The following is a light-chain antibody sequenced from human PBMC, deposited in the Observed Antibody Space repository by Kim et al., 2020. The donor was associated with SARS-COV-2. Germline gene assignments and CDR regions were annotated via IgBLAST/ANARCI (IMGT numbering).Light chain of an antibody. Sequence: ARGKAARSPCGGNNVGRKGVIWYRKKRGQGPVLVIYYEGDRPSGIAERFSGANSGNTATLTISRVEAGDEADYYCQVWDSSSDHRVFGGGTQLTVL. V-gene: IGLV3-21*04. CDR1: NVGRKG. CDR2: YEG. J-gene: IGLJ3*02. CDR3: QVWDSSSDHRV.